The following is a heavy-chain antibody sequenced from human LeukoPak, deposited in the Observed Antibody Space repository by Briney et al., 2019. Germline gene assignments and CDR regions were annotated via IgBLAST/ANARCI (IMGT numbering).Heavy chain of an antibody. J-gene: IGHJ4*02. CDR1: GGTFSSNA. Sequence: SVKVSCKASGGTFSSNAISWVRQAPGQGLEWMGGIIPIFGTANYAQKFQGRVTITADESTSTAYMELSSLRSEDTAVYYCARGVYGDPPHFDYWGQGTLVTVSS. CDR2: IIPIFGTA. V-gene: IGHV1-69*01. CDR3: ARGVYGDPPHFDY. D-gene: IGHD4-17*01.